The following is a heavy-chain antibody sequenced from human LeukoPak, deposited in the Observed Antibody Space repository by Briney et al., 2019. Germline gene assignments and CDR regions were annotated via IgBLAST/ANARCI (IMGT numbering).Heavy chain of an antibody. V-gene: IGHV4-61*01. CDR1: GGSVNSGSYY. CDR3: ATSQCGSDCYLAGDY. J-gene: IGHJ4*02. D-gene: IGHD2-21*02. Sequence: SETLSLTCAVSGGSVNSGSYYWNWIRQHPGKGLEWIGYIYYTGITNYNPSLKSRVTISVDTSKNQFSLNLNSVTAADTAVYYCATSQCGSDCYLAGDYWGQGTLVTVSS. CDR2: IYYTGIT.